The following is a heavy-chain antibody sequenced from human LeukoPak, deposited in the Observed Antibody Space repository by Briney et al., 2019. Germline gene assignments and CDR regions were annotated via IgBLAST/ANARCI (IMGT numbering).Heavy chain of an antibody. CDR1: GFTFSSYA. D-gene: IGHD6-13*01. CDR3: ARVGSSRDFDY. Sequence: PGGSLRLSCAASGFTFSSYAMNWVRQAPGKGLERVSGITDSGGSTYSADSVKGRFTISRDNSRNTLYLQMNSLRVEDTAVYYCARVGSSRDFDYWGQGTLVTVSS. CDR2: ITDSGGST. V-gene: IGHV3-23*01. J-gene: IGHJ4*02.